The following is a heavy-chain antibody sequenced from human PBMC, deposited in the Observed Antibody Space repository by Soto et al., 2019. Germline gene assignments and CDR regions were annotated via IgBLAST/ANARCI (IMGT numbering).Heavy chain of an antibody. V-gene: IGHV4-30-2*01. CDR2: IYHSGST. Sequence: QLQLQESGSGLVKPSQTLSLTCAVSGGSISSGGYSWSWIRQPPGKGLEWIGYIYHSGSTYYNPSLKSRVTISVDRSKNQFSLKLSSVTAAATAVYYCARFEYSNSYQFDPWGQGTLVTVSS. CDR3: ARFEYSNSYQFDP. CDR1: GGSISSGGYS. D-gene: IGHD6-6*01. J-gene: IGHJ5*02.